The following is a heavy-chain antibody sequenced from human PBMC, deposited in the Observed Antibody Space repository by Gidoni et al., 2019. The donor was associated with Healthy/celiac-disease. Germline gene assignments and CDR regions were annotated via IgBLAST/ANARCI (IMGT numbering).Heavy chain of an antibody. V-gene: IGHV1-2*04. CDR2: INPNSGGT. J-gene: IGHJ6*02. CDR1: GYTFTGYY. CDR3: ARDKREYYDFWSGYTYYYYGMDV. Sequence: QVQLVQSGTEVKKPGASVKVSCKASGYTFTGYYMHWVRQAPGQGLVWMGWINPNSGGTNYAQKCQGWVTMTRDTSISTAYMELSRLRSDDTAVYYCARDKREYYDFWSGYTYYYYGMDVWGQGTTVTVSS. D-gene: IGHD3-3*01.